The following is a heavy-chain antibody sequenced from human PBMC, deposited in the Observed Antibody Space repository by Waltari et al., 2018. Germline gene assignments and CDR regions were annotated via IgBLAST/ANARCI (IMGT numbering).Heavy chain of an antibody. CDR1: GGTFSSYT. D-gene: IGHD4-17*01. Sequence: QVQLVQSGAEVKKPGSSVKVSCKASGGTFSSYTISWVRQAPGQGLEWMGRIIPILGIANYAQKFQGRVTMTEDTSTDTAYMELSSLRSEATAVYYCATVRDYGGGDWFDPWGQGTLVTVSS. CDR3: ATVRDYGGGDWFDP. J-gene: IGHJ5*02. CDR2: IIPILGIA. V-gene: IGHV1-69*02.